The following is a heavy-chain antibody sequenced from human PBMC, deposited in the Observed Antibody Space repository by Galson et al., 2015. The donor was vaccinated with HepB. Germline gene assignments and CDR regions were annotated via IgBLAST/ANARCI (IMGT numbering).Heavy chain of an antibody. V-gene: IGHV3-23*01. J-gene: IGHJ5*02. CDR2: ISGSGGST. CDR1: GFTFSSYA. CDR3: AKDHIGILSSGRYNWFDP. Sequence: SLRLSCAASGFTFSSYAMSWVRQAPGKGLEWVSAISGSGGSTYYADSVKGRFTISRDNSKNTLYLQMNSLRAEDTAVYYCAKDHIGILSSGRYNWFDPWGQGTLVTVSS. D-gene: IGHD2-15*01.